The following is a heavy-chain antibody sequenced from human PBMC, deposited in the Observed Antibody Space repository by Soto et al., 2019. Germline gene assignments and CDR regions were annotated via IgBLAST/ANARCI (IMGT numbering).Heavy chain of an antibody. D-gene: IGHD3-3*01. V-gene: IGHV3-23*01. CDR3: AKAAYDFWSGYCRH. J-gene: IGHJ4*02. CDR2: ISGSGGST. CDR1: GFTFSSYA. Sequence: GGSLRLSCAASGFTFSSYAMSWVRQAPGKGLEWVSAISGSGGSTYYADSVKGGFTISRDNSKNTLYLQMNSLRAEDTAVYYCAKAAYDFWSGYCRHWGQGTLVTVSS.